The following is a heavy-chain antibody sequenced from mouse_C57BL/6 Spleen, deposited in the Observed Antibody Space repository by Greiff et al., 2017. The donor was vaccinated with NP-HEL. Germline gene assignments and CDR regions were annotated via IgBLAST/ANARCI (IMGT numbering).Heavy chain of an antibody. CDR3: TTIYYYGSSYVRFAY. Sequence: VQLPPSGAELVRPGASVKLSCTASGFNIKDDYLHWVKQRPEQGLEWIGWIDPENGDTEYASQFQGKATITADTSSNTAYLQLSSLTSEDTAVYYCTTIYYYGSSYVRFAYWGQGTLVTVSA. CDR2: IDPENGDT. D-gene: IGHD1-1*01. J-gene: IGHJ3*01. V-gene: IGHV14-4*01. CDR1: GFNIKDDY.